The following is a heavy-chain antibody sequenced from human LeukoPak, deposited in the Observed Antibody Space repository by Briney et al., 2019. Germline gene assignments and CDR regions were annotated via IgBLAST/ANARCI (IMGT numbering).Heavy chain of an antibody. J-gene: IGHJ4*02. CDR1: GFTFSSYS. Sequence: GGSLRLSCAAFGFTFSSYSLNWVRQAPGKGLEWVSFISSSSITIYYADSVKGRFTISRDNAEKSLYLQMNSLRAEDTAVYYCARDRGGSYSAIDYWGQGTLVTVSS. V-gene: IGHV3-48*04. CDR2: ISSSSITI. CDR3: ARDRGGSYSAIDY. D-gene: IGHD2-15*01.